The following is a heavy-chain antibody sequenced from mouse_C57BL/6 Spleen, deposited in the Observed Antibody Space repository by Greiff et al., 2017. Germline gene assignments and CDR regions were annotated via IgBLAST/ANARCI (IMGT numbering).Heavy chain of an antibody. Sequence: EVQVVESGGGLVKPGGSLKLSCAASGFTFSSYAMSWVRQTPEKRLEWVATISDGGSYTYYPDNVKGRFTISRDNAKNNLYLQMSHLKSEDTAMYYCARDELLRSTLYAMDYWGQGTSVTVSS. CDR2: ISDGGSYT. D-gene: IGHD1-1*01. CDR1: GFTFSSYA. J-gene: IGHJ4*01. V-gene: IGHV5-4*01. CDR3: ARDELLRSTLYAMDY.